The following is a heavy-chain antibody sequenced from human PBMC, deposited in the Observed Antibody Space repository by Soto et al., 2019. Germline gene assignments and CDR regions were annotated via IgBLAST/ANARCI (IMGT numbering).Heavy chain of an antibody. CDR1: GGSVSSGIYY. CDR3: AREIPAQMGNNWFDP. CDR2: IYYSGST. V-gene: IGHV4-61*01. D-gene: IGHD1-26*01. Sequence: QVQLQESGPGLVKPSETLSLTCTVSGGSVSSGIYYWSWIRQPPGKGLEWIGYIYYSGSTNYNPSRKSRVTISVDTSKNQFSLKLSSVTAADTAVYYCAREIPAQMGNNWFDPWGQGTLVTVSS. J-gene: IGHJ5*02.